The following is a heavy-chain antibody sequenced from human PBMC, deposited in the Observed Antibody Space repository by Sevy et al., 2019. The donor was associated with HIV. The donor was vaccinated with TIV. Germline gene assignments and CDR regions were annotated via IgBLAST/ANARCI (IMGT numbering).Heavy chain of an antibody. V-gene: IGHV1-8*02. CDR2: MTPNSGNT. J-gene: IGHJ6*02. CDR1: GYTFTGYY. Sequence: ASVKVSFKASGYTFTGYYMHWVRQAAGQGLEWMGWMTPNSGNTGCAQKFQGRVTMTRNTSISTDYIELSSLRSEDTAVYYCARGGAYNSVGGSSYGMVVWGQGTTVTVSS. CDR3: ARGGAYNSVGGSSYGMVV. D-gene: IGHD1-1*01.